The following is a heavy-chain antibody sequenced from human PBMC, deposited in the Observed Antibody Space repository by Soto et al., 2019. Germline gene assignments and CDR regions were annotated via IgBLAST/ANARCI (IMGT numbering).Heavy chain of an antibody. CDR1: GGSISSSSYY. D-gene: IGHD3-3*01. CDR3: AREGSPYYDFWSGYFSGWFDP. J-gene: IGHJ5*02. Sequence: QLQLQESGPGLVKPSETLSLTCTVSGGSISSSSYYWGWIRQPPGKGLEWIGSIYYSGSTYYNPSLKSRVTIPVDTSKNQFSLTLSSVTAADTAVYYCAREGSPYYDFWSGYFSGWFDPWGQGTLVTVSS. CDR2: IYYSGST. V-gene: IGHV4-39*01.